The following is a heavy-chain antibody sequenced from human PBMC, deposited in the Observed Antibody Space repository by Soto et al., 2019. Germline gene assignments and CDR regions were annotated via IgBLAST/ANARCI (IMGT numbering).Heavy chain of an antibody. J-gene: IGHJ6*03. Sequence: QVQLVQSRAEVKKPGASVTVSCRSSGDTFNDYYIHWVRQAPGQGLEWMGWINPNGGVTKYAQKFQGWVSMTRDTSIRTVYMQLNRLRSDDTAVYYCARESGGATATLVYYYFYMDVWVTGTTVTVSS. CDR2: INPNGGVT. V-gene: IGHV1-2*04. D-gene: IGHD5-12*01. CDR1: GDTFNDYY. CDR3: ARESGGATATLVYYYFYMDV.